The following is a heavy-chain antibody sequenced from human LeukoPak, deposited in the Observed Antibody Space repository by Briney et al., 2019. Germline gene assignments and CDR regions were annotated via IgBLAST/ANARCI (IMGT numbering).Heavy chain of an antibody. J-gene: IGHJ4*02. CDR2: ISYGGGT. CDR3: ATLSVQLWPHFFDY. Sequence: SETLSLTCTVSGGSISSYYWSWIRQPAGKGLEWIGSISYGGGTYYNPSLKSRVTISLDTSKNRFSLKLSSVTAADTAMYYCATLSVQLWPHFFDYWGQGTLVTVSS. V-gene: IGHV4-59*04. D-gene: IGHD5-18*01. CDR1: GGSISSYY.